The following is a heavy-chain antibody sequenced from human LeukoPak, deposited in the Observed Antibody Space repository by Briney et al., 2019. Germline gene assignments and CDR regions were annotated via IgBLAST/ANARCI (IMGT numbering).Heavy chain of an antibody. CDR1: GGSFSGYY. V-gene: IGHV4-31*11. D-gene: IGHD2-2*01. CDR3: ARERSQYCSSTSCHTGIDY. Sequence: SETLSLTCAVYGGSFSGYYWSWIRQHPEKGLEWIGYIYYSGSTYYNPSLKSRVTISVDTSKNQFSLKLSSVTAADTAVYYCARERSQYCSSTSCHTGIDYWGQGTLVTVSS. CDR2: IYYSGST. J-gene: IGHJ4*02.